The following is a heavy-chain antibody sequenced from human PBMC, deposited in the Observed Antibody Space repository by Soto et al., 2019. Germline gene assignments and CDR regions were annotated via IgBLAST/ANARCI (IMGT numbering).Heavy chain of an antibody. Sequence: EVQLLESGGGLVQPGGSLRLSCAASGFTFSSYAMSWVRQAPGKGLEWVSAISGSGGSKYYADSVKGRFTISRDNSKNTLYLQMNSLRAEDTAVYYCAKLVIGSVDWLTIYYFDYWGQGTLVTVSS. D-gene: IGHD3-9*01. CDR3: AKLVIGSVDWLTIYYFDY. CDR2: ISGSGGSK. V-gene: IGHV3-23*01. CDR1: GFTFSSYA. J-gene: IGHJ4*02.